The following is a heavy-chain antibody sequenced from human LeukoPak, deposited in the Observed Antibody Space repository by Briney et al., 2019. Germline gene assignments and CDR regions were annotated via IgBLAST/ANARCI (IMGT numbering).Heavy chain of an antibody. CDR3: ARSPGYSSGWYRYFDY. V-gene: IGHV1-18*01. J-gene: IGHJ4*02. CDR2: SSAYNGNT. Sequence: ASVKVSCKGSGYTFTSYGISWVRHAPRQGLEWRGWSSAYNGNTNYAQKLQGRVTMTTDTSTSTAYMELRSMRSADTAVYYCARSPGYSSGWYRYFDYWGQGTLVTVSS. D-gene: IGHD6-19*01. CDR1: GYTFTSYG.